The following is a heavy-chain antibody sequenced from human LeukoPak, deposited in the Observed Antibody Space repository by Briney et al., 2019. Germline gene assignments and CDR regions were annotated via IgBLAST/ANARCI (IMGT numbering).Heavy chain of an antibody. D-gene: IGHD3-22*01. CDR1: GFTFSSYG. J-gene: IGHJ4*02. CDR2: IRYDGSNK. V-gene: IGHV3-30*02. CDR3: ARIPGAVVVSPPFFDY. Sequence: GGSLRLSCAASGFTFSSYGMHWVRQAPGKGLEWVAFIRYDGSNKYYADSVKGRFTISRDNSKNTLYLQMNSLRAEDTAVYYCARIPGAVVVSPPFFDYWGQGILVTVSP.